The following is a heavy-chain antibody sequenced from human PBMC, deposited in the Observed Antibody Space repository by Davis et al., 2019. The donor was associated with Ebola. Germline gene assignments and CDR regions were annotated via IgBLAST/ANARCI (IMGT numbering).Heavy chain of an antibody. J-gene: IGHJ6*02. CDR3: ARGRSGYYYYGMDV. Sequence: MPSETLSLTCTVSGGSISSYYWSWIRQPPGKGLEWIGYIYYSGSTNYNPSLKSRVTISVDTSKNQFSLKLSSVTAADTAVYYCARGRSGYYYYGMDVWGQGTTVTVSS. CDR2: IYYSGST. D-gene: IGHD3-22*01. CDR1: GGSISSYY. V-gene: IGHV4-59*01.